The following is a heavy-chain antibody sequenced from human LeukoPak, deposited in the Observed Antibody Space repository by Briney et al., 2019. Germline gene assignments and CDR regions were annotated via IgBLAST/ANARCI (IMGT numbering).Heavy chain of an antibody. D-gene: IGHD2-2*01. CDR3: ARVAVVVVPAAGGSFNWFDP. Sequence: GGSLRLSCAASGFTFSSYWMHWVRQAPGEGLVWVSRINSDGSSTSYADSVKGRFTISRDNAKNTLYLQMKSLRAEDTAVYYCARVAVVVVPAAGGSFNWFDPWGQGTLVTVSS. J-gene: IGHJ5*02. CDR2: INSDGSST. V-gene: IGHV3-74*01. CDR1: GFTFSSYW.